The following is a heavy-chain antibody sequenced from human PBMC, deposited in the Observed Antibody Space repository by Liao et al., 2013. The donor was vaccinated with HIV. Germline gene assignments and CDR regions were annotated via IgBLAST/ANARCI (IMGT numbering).Heavy chain of an antibody. CDR2: IYASGST. D-gene: IGHD3-22*01. J-gene: IGHJ4*02. V-gene: IGHV4-4*07. Sequence: VQLQESGPGLVKPSQTLSLTCSVSGGSISSYYWSWIRQPAGKGLEWIGRIYASGSTNYNPSLKSRVTMSVDTSKNQFSLKLSSVTAADTAVYYCARGQNYYDSSGYFNYWGQGTLVTVSS. CDR3: ARGQNYYDSSGYFNY. CDR1: GGSISSYY.